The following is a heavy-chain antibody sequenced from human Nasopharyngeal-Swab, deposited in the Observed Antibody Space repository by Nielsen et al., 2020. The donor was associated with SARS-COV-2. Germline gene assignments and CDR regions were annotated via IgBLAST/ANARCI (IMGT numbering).Heavy chain of an antibody. CDR3: ARDSGTSPWGPDAFDI. CDR2: IYYSGST. V-gene: IGHV4-59*01. J-gene: IGHJ3*02. Sequence: WIRQPPGKGLEWIGYIYYSGSTNYNPSLRSRVTISVDTSKNQFSLKLSSVTAADTAVYYCARDSGTSPWGPDAFDIWGLGTMVTVSS. D-gene: IGHD7-27*01.